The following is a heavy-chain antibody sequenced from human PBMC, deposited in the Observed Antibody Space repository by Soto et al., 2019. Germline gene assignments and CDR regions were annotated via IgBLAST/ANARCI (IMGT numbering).Heavy chain of an antibody. D-gene: IGHD7-27*01. J-gene: IGHJ5*02. Sequence: SETLSLTCAVSGASMGGGGDYWTWIRQSPGKGLEWIGYIYYSGSTYYNPSLESRVAISLDTSRSQFSLTLHSVTAADTAVYYCARVTGDKEDWFDPWGQGTLVTVSS. CDR2: IYYSGST. CDR1: GASMGGGGDY. CDR3: ARVTGDKEDWFDP. V-gene: IGHV4-31*11.